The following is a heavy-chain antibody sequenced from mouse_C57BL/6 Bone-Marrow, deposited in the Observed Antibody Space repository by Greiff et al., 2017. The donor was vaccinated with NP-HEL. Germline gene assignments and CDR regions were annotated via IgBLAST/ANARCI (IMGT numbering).Heavy chain of an antibody. J-gene: IGHJ3*01. CDR3: TTYGYGFAY. D-gene: IGHD2-14*01. CDR2: IDPENGDT. Sequence: VQLQQSGAELVRPGASVKLSCTASGFNIKDDYMHWVKQRPEQGLEWIGWIDPENGDTEYAAKFQGKATITADTSSNPAYLQLSSLTSEDTAVYYCTTYGYGFAYWGQGTLVTVSA. CDR1: GFNIKDDY. V-gene: IGHV14-4*01.